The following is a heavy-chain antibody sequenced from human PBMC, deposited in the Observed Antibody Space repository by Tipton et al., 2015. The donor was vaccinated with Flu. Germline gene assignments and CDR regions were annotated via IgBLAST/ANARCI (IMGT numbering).Heavy chain of an antibody. Sequence: TLSLTCTVSGDSTSIYYWNWIRQPAGKGLEWIGRFYPSGNRDYNPSLKNRVTMSLDTSKSQLSLNLTSVTAADTAVYYCARAYGSGTYSIHYFADWGQGALVTVSS. CDR1: GDSTSIYY. CDR2: FYPSGNR. D-gene: IGHD3-10*01. CDR3: ARAYGSGTYSIHYFAD. V-gene: IGHV4-4*07. J-gene: IGHJ4*02.